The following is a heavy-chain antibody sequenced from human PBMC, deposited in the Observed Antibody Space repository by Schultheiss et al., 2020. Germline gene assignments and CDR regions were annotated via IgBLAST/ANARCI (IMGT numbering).Heavy chain of an antibody. CDR1: GFTFSSYA. CDR2: ISGSGGST. Sequence: GGSLRLSCAASGFTFSSYAMSWVRQAPGKGLEWVSAISGSGGSTYYADSVKGRFTISRDNSKNTLFLQMNSLRAEDTAVYYCARVSGAYCGGDCYSLSYYFDYWGQGTLVTVSS. CDR3: ARVSGAYCGGDCYSLSYYFDY. V-gene: IGHV3-23*01. J-gene: IGHJ4*02. D-gene: IGHD2-21*02.